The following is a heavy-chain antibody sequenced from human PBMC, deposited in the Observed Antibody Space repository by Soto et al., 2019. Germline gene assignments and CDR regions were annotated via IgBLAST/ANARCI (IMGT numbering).Heavy chain of an antibody. D-gene: IGHD3-10*01. CDR1: GGSISSGGYY. CDR2: IYYSGST. CDR3: ASLFKQIYYYGMDV. J-gene: IGHJ6*02. Sequence: QVQLQESGPGLVKPSQTLSLTCTVSGGSISSGGYYWSWIRQHPGKGLEWIGYIYYSGSTYYNPSLKSRVTISVDTSKNQFSLKLSSVTAADTAVYYCASLFKQIYYYGMDVWGQGTTVTVSS. V-gene: IGHV4-31*03.